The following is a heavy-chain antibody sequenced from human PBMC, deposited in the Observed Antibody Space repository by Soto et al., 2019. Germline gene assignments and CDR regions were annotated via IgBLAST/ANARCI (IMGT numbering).Heavy chain of an antibody. CDR3: ARGGNSGSTGGFDP. CDR1: GDSLSSGGHY. V-gene: IGHV4-31*01. CDR2: IYYSGTT. J-gene: IGHJ5*02. Sequence: QVQLQESGPGLVKPSQTLSLTCTVSGDSLSSGGHYWTWIRQPPGKGLEWIGYIYYSGTTYYSPSLQSLLAMSVDTSKNQFSLNLSSMTAADTAVYYCARGGNSGSTGGFDPWGQGTLVTVSS. D-gene: IGHD5-12*01.